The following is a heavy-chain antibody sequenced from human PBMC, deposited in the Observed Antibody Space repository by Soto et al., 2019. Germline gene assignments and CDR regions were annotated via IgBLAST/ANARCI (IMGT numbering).Heavy chain of an antibody. CDR3: ARHAPQTTVVTPQVYYYGMDV. CDR2: IYPGDSDT. D-gene: IGHD4-17*01. CDR1: GYSFTSYW. V-gene: IGHV5-51*01. J-gene: IGHJ6*02. Sequence: GESLKISCKGSGYSFTSYWIGWVRQMPGKGLEWMGIIYPGDSDTRYSPSFQGQVTISADKSISTAYLQWSSLKASDTAMYYCARHAPQTTVVTPQVYYYGMDVSGQATTVTVSS.